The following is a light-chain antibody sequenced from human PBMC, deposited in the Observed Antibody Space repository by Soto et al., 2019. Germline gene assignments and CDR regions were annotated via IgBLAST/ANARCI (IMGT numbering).Light chain of an antibody. V-gene: IGKV3-20*01. CDR3: QQYNKWPLT. CDR1: QSVSSSY. Sequence: EIVLTQSPGTLSLSPGDRATLSCRASQSVSSSYLAWYQQKPGQAPRLLIYGASSRATGIPDRFSGGGSGTDFTLTISSLQSEDFAVYYCQQYNKWPLTFGPGTKVDIK. J-gene: IGKJ3*01. CDR2: GAS.